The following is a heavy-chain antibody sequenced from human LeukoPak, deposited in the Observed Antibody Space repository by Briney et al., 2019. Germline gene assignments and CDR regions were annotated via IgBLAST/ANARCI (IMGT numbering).Heavy chain of an antibody. CDR3: ARDRFPVWGYNWFDP. CDR2: ISSSSSYI. Sequence: GGSPRLSCAASGFTFSSYSMNWVRQAPGKGLEWVSSISSSSSYIYYADSVKGRFTISRDNAKNSLYLQMNSLRAEDTAVYYCARDRFPVWGYNWFDPWGQGTLVTVSS. J-gene: IGHJ5*02. D-gene: IGHD3-16*01. CDR1: GFTFSSYS. V-gene: IGHV3-21*01.